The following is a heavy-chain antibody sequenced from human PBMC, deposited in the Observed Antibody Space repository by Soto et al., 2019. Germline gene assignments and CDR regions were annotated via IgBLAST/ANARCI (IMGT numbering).Heavy chain of an antibody. J-gene: IGHJ3*02. CDR1: GFTFSSYG. Sequence: QVQLVESGGGVVQPGRSLRLSCAASGFTFSSYGMHWVRQAPGKGLEWVAVISYDGSNKYYADSVKGRLTISRDNSKNXLXXQMNSLRGEDTAVYYCAKDNGSGCDWLRVGDASEIWGPGTMVTVSS. V-gene: IGHV3-30*18. CDR3: AKDNGSGCDWLRVGDASEI. D-gene: IGHD5-12*01. CDR2: ISYDGSNK.